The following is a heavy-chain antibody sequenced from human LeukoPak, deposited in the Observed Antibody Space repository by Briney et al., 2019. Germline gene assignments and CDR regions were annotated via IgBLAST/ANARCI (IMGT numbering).Heavy chain of an antibody. CDR2: IYSGGST. CDR1: GFTVSSNY. CDR3: ARTHGVGATPYYFDY. J-gene: IGHJ4*02. Sequence: GGSLRLSCAASGFTVSSNYMSWVRQAPGKGLEWVSVIYSGGSTFYADSVKGRFTISRDNSKNTLYLQMNSLRAEDTAVYYCARTHGVGATPYYFDYWGQGTLVTVSS. V-gene: IGHV3-53*05. D-gene: IGHD1-26*01.